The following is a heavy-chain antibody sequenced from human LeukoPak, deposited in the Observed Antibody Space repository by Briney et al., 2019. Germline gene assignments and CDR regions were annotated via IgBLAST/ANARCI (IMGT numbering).Heavy chain of an antibody. J-gene: IGHJ4*02. D-gene: IGHD3-3*01. V-gene: IGHV4-38-2*01. Sequence: GSLRLSCVVSGFTFSTSAMSWVRQAPGKGLEWIGSIYYSGSTYYNPSLKSRVTISVDTSKNQFSLKLSSVTAADTAVYYCARSRSGYYGDVDYWGQGTLVTVSS. CDR1: GFTFSTSA. CDR2: IYYSGST. CDR3: ARSRSGYYGDVDY.